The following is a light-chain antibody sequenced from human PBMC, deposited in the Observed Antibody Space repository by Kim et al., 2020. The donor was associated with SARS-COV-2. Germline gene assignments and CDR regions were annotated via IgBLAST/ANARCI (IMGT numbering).Light chain of an antibody. J-gene: IGLJ3*02. CDR3: NSRDSSGNHWV. CDR2: SKH. V-gene: IGLV3-19*01. CDR1: SLRSNY. Sequence: AVRQTVRITSQGDSLRSNYGSWYQQKPRQAPVLVIYSKHNRPSGIPDRFSGSSSGNTASLTITGAQAEDEADYYCNSRDSSGNHWVFGGGTQLTVL.